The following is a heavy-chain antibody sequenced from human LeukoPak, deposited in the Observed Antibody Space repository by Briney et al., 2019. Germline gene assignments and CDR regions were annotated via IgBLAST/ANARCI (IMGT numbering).Heavy chain of an antibody. D-gene: IGHD2-2*01. J-gene: IGHJ4*02. Sequence: GGSLRLSCAASGFTFSSYWMSWVRQAPGKGLEWVANIKQVGSETYYVDSVKGRFTISRDNAKNSLYLQMSSLRAEDTAVYYCARYPRWDIVVVPSGDPPAYYWGQGTLVTVSS. CDR1: GFTFSSYW. V-gene: IGHV3-7*01. CDR3: ARYPRWDIVVVPSGDPPAYY. CDR2: IKQVGSET.